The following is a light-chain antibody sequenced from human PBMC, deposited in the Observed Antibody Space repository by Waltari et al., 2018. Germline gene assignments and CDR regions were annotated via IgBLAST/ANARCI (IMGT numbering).Light chain of an antibody. CDR1: QGISSY. Sequence: DIQLTQSPSFLSASVGDRVTITCRASQGISSYLAWYQQKPGKAPKLLIYAASTLQSGVPSRFSGSGSGTEFTLTISSLEPEDFAVYYCQQRSHWPTFGGGTKVEIK. V-gene: IGKV1-9*01. CDR2: AAS. J-gene: IGKJ4*01. CDR3: QQRSHWPT.